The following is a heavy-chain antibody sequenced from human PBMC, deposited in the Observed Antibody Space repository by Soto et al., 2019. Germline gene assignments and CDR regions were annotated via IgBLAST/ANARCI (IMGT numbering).Heavy chain of an antibody. V-gene: IGHV3-15*01. D-gene: IGHD3-10*01. CDR2: IKSKTDGGTT. CDR3: TTGEGIYYYGMDV. CDR1: GFTFSNAW. J-gene: IGHJ6*02. Sequence: EVQLVESGGGLVKPGGSLRLSCAASGFTFSNAWMSWVRQAPGKGLEWVGRIKSKTDGGTTDYAAPVKGRFTISRDDSKNTLYLQMNSLKTEDTAVYYCTTGEGIYYYGMDVWGQGTTVTVSS.